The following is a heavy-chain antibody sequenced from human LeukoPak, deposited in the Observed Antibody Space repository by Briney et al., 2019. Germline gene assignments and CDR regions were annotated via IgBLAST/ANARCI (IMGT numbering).Heavy chain of an antibody. V-gene: IGHV4-39*07. CDR1: GGSISSSSYY. D-gene: IGHD1-26*01. Sequence: MPSETLSLTCTVSGGSISSSSYYWGWIRQPPGKGLEWIGSIYYSGSTYYNPSLKSRVTISVDTSKNQFSLKLSSVTAADTAVYYCARGKRVGATIDYWGQGTLVTVSS. CDR3: ARGKRVGATIDY. CDR2: IYYSGST. J-gene: IGHJ4*02.